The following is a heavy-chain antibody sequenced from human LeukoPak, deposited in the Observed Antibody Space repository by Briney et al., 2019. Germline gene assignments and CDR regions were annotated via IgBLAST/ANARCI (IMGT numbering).Heavy chain of an antibody. V-gene: IGHV3-7*01. CDR3: ARDRTYCSSTSCYSYNWFDP. D-gene: IGHD2-2*01. CDR2: INQDGSEI. CDR1: GFTFSNYW. Sequence: PGGSLRLSCAASGFTFSNYWMSWVRQAPGKGLEWLANINQDGSEIYYVDSVRGRFTISRDNAKNSLYLQMNSLRAEDTAVYYCARDRTYCSSTSCYSYNWFDPWGQGTLVTVSS. J-gene: IGHJ5*02.